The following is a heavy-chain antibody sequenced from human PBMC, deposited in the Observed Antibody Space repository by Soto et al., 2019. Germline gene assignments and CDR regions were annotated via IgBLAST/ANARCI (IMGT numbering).Heavy chain of an antibody. Sequence: GGSLRLSCAASGFTFSSYSMNWVRQAPGKGLEWVSYISSSSSTIYYADSVKGRFTISRDNAKNSLYLQMNSLRDEDTAVYYCARDQGGYGDFSPFDYWGQGTLVTVSS. V-gene: IGHV3-48*02. CDR1: GFTFSSYS. CDR3: ARDQGGYGDFSPFDY. D-gene: IGHD4-17*01. CDR2: ISSSSSTI. J-gene: IGHJ4*02.